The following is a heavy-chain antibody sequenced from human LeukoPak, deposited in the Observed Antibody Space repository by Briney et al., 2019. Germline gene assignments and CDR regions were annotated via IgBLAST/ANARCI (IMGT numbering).Heavy chain of an antibody. CDR3: ARVLGGNYFYYYYYMDV. Sequence: ASVTVSCKASGYTFTSYDINWVRQATGQGLEWMGWMNPNSGNTGYAQKFQGRVTITRNTSISTAYMELSSLRSEDTAVYYCARVLGGNYFYYYYYMDVWGKGTTVTVSS. J-gene: IGHJ6*03. V-gene: IGHV1-8*03. CDR1: GYTFTSYD. D-gene: IGHD3-16*01. CDR2: MNPNSGNT.